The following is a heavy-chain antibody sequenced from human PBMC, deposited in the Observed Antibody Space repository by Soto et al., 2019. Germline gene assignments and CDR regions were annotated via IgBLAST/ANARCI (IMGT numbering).Heavy chain of an antibody. Sequence: GGSLRLSCEASGFTFSAHYMSWVRQAPGKGLEWVSHISGSGDTIYYADSVKGRFTISRDNAKNSLYLQMNSLRAEDTAVYYCARDRQPSSYIGLDVWGQGTTVTVSS. V-gene: IGHV3-11*01. D-gene: IGHD4-4*01. CDR1: GFTFSAHY. CDR2: ISGSGDTI. J-gene: IGHJ6*02. CDR3: ARDRQPSSYIGLDV.